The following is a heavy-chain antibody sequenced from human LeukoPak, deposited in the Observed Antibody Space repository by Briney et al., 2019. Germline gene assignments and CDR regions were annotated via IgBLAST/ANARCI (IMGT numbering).Heavy chain of an antibody. V-gene: IGHV1-58*01. CDR3: ATDCAAEGYYYGMDV. CDR1: GFTFTSSA. CDR2: IVVGSGNT. D-gene: IGHD6-13*01. J-gene: IGHJ6*02. Sequence: ASVKVSCKASGFTFTSSAVQWVRQARGQRLEWIGWIVVGSGNTNYAQKFQERVTITRDMSTSTAYMELSSLRSEDTAAYYCATDCAAEGYYYGMDVWGQGTTVTVSS.